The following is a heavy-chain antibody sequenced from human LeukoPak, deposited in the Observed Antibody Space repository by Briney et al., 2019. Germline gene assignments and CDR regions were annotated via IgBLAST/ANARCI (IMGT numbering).Heavy chain of an antibody. CDR1: GGTFSSYA. V-gene: IGHV1-46*01. CDR2: INPSGGST. D-gene: IGHD3-10*01. Sequence: ASVKVSCKASGGTFSSYAISWVRQAPGQGLEWMGIINPSGGSTSYAQKFQGRVTMTRDTSTSTVYMELSSLRSEDTAVYYCARGDYYYGSGSYQRNWFDPWGQGTLVTVSS. CDR3: ARGDYYYGSGSYQRNWFDP. J-gene: IGHJ5*02.